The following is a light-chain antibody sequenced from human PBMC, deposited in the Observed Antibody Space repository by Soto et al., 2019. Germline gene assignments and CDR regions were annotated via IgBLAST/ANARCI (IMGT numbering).Light chain of an antibody. CDR2: GAS. J-gene: IGKJ4*01. V-gene: IGKV3-15*01. Sequence: EIVMTQSPATLSVSPGERATLSCRASRNINRKLAWYQQKPGQAPRLLISGASTRATGIPARFSGSGSGTEFTLTISSLQSEDFADYYCHQYYDYPPLIFGGGTKVEIK. CDR3: HQYYDYPPLI. CDR1: RNINRK.